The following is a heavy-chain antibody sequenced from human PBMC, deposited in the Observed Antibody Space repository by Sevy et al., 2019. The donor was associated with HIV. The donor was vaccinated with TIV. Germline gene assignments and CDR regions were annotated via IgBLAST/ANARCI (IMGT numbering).Heavy chain of an antibody. J-gene: IGHJ6*02. CDR1: GFTFSDYY. CDR3: ARDGDCSSTSCYDLDYYYYGMDV. Sequence: GGSLRLSCAASGFTFSDYYMSWIRQAPGKGLEWVSYISSSSSYTNYADSVKGRCTISRDNAKNSLYLQMNSLRAEDTAVYYCARDGDCSSTSCYDLDYYYYGMDVWGQGTTVTVSS. V-gene: IGHV3-11*06. D-gene: IGHD2-2*01. CDR2: ISSSSSYT.